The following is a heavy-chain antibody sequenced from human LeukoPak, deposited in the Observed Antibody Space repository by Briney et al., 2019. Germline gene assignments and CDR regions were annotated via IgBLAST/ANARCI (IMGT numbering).Heavy chain of an antibody. J-gene: IGHJ4*02. Sequence: GGSLRLSCAASGFTVSSNYMSWVRQAPGKGLEWVSVIYSGGSTYYADSVKGRFTISRDNSKNTLYLQMNSLRAEDTAVYYCAKAATTSYFDFWGQGTLVTVSS. V-gene: IGHV3-66*01. CDR1: GFTVSSNY. CDR2: IYSGGST. D-gene: IGHD4-11*01. CDR3: AKAATTSYFDF.